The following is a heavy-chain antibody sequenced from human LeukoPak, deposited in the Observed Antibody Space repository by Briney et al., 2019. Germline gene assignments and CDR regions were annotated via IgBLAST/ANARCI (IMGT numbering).Heavy chain of an antibody. D-gene: IGHD3-22*01. Sequence: GGSLRLSCAASGFTVSSNYMSWVRQAPGKGLEWVTAISGSGGSTYYADSVKGRFIISRDNSKNTLYLQMNSLRAEDTAVYYCANDGDYYDSSTDAFDIWGQGTMVTVSS. CDR2: ISGSGGST. CDR1: GFTVSSNY. J-gene: IGHJ3*02. V-gene: IGHV3-23*01. CDR3: ANDGDYYDSSTDAFDI.